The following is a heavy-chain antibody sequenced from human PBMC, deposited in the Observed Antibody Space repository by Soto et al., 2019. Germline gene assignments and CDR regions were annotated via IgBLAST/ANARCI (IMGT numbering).Heavy chain of an antibody. CDR1: GYTFNVYY. CDR3: ARDLAKGGGSAGFDY. J-gene: IGHJ4*02. D-gene: IGHD1-26*01. Sequence: VQLVQSGAEVKKPGASVNVSCKAAGYTFNVYYMHWVRQAPGQGLEWMGWINPKSGGTMYPQKFQGRVTMTWATSISTAYMALTRLRSDDTAVYYCARDLAKGGGSAGFDYWGQGTLVTVSS. V-gene: IGHV1-2*02. CDR2: INPKSGGT.